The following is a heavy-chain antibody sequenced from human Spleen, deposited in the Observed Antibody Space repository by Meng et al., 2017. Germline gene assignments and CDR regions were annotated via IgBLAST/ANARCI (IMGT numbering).Heavy chain of an antibody. CDR2: INHSGST. D-gene: IGHD2-15*01. Sequence: RLQQGGGGLLEPSETLSLTRAVYGGSFSGYYWSWIRQPPGKGLEWIGEINHSGSTNYNPSLKSRVTISVDTSKNQFSLKLSSVTAADTAVYYCARGPRRGYCSGGSCYFDYWGQGTLVTVSS. CDR1: GGSFSGYY. V-gene: IGHV4-34*01. CDR3: ARGPRRGYCSGGSCYFDY. J-gene: IGHJ4*02.